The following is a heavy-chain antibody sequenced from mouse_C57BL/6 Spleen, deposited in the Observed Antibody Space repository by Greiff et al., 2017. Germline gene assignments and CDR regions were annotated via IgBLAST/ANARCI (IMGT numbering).Heavy chain of an antibody. CDR1: GYTFTDYY. V-gene: IGHV1-76*01. CDR3: ERWSLSYAMDY. Sequence: QVQLKESGAELVRPGASVKLSCKASGYTFTDYYINWVKQRPGQGLAWIARIYPGSGNTNYNEKFKGKATLTAEKSPSTAYMQLSSLTSKDSTVYFLERWSLSYAMDYWGQGTSVTVCS. J-gene: IGHJ4*01. CDR2: IYPGSGNT.